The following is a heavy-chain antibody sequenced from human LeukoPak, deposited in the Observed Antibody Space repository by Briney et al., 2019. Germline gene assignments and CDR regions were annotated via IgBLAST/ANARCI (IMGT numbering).Heavy chain of an antibody. CDR1: GITFSRDA. Sequence: GGSMRLSCAASGITFSRDAMSWVRQAPGEGLEWVSAISGSGGTTYYADSVKGRFTISRDNSKNTLYLQMNSLRVEDTAVYYCAKDWCIDHWGQGTLVTVSS. CDR3: AKDWCIDH. CDR2: ISGSGGTT. D-gene: IGHD2-8*01. V-gene: IGHV3-23*01. J-gene: IGHJ5*02.